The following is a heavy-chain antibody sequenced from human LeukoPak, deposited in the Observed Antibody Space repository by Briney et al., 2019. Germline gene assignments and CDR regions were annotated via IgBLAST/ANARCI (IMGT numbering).Heavy chain of an antibody. J-gene: IGHJ6*03. CDR3: ARASGWYERGPDYYYYCMDV. Sequence: SETLSLTCAVYGGSFSGYYWSWIRQPPGKGLEWIGEINHSGSTNYNPSLKSRVTISVDTSKNQFSLKLSSVTAADTAVYYCARASGWYERGPDYYYYCMDVWGKGTTVTVSS. CDR2: INHSGST. CDR1: GGSFSGYY. D-gene: IGHD6-19*01. V-gene: IGHV4-34*01.